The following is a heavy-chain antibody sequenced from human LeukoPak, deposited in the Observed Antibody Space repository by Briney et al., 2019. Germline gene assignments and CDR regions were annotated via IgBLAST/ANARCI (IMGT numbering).Heavy chain of an antibody. CDR3: AKDKAPLYSGYDWDLDF. V-gene: IGHV3-9*01. CDR2: ISWNSASI. D-gene: IGHD5-12*01. J-gene: IGHJ4*02. Sequence: PGRSLRLSCAASGFTFHHYAIHWVRQVPGKGLDWVSGISWNSASIGYADSVKGRFTISRDNAKNSVYLQMNSLRAEDTAFYYCAKDKAPLYSGYDWDLDFWGQGTLVTVSS. CDR1: GFTFHHYA.